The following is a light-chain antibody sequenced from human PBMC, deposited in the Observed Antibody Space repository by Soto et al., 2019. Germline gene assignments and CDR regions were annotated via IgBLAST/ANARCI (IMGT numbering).Light chain of an antibody. Sequence: DIQMTQSPSSVSASVGARVTITCRASQGIRSWLAWFQQKPGKATKILIYAASSLQSGVPSRFIDSGLRTHFTLTISSLQPEDYATYYCQQANSFHHSVGGGIKVEIK. CDR2: AAS. CDR1: QGIRSW. J-gene: IGKJ4*01. V-gene: IGKV1-12*01. CDR3: QQANSFHHS.